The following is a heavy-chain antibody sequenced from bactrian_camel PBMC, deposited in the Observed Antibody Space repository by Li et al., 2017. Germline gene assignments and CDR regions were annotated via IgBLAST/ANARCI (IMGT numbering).Heavy chain of an antibody. Sequence: HVQLVESGGGSVQAGNSLSLSCTASGFTYAANCIGWFRQAPGKEREGVAVIYTGTDTTYYADSVKGRFSISLDTAKNTVFLQMNSLKPEDTATYYCAAQFLEASCAVVHAIDNWGQGTQVTVS. CDR1: GFTYAANC. J-gene: IGHJ4*01. D-gene: IGHD2*01. CDR2: IYTGTDTT. V-gene: IGHV3S63*01. CDR3: AAQFLEASCAVVHAIDN.